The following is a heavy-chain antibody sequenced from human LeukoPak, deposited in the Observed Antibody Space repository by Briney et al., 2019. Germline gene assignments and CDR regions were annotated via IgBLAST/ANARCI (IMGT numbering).Heavy chain of an antibody. CDR3: ARAGYYYGSGSYSYYYYYYMDV. D-gene: IGHD3-10*01. J-gene: IGHJ6*03. CDR1: GYTFTGYY. V-gene: IGHV1-2*02. Sequence: ASVKVSCKASGYTFTGYYMHWVRQAPGQGLEWMGWINPNSGGTNYAQKFQGRVTMTRDTSISTAYMELSRLRSDDTAVYYCARAGYYYGSGSYSYYYYYYMDVWGKGTTVTVSS. CDR2: INPNSGGT.